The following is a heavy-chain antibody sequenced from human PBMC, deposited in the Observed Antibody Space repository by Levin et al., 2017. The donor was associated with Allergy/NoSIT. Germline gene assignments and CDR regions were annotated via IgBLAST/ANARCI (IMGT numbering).Heavy chain of an antibody. Sequence: PGGSLRLSCVASGFTFSNYAMSWVRQAPGKGLEWVSAISGSDGRTWYADSVKGRFTISRDNSENTLFVQMDSLRAEDTAVYYCVKESPYTSGRLYYFDYWGQGILVTVSS. J-gene: IGHJ4*02. V-gene: IGHV3-23*01. CDR3: VKESPYTSGRLYYFDY. D-gene: IGHD6-19*01. CDR1: GFTFSNYA. CDR2: ISGSDGRT.